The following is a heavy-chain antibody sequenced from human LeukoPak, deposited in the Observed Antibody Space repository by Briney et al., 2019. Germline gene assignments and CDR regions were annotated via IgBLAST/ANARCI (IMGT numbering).Heavy chain of an antibody. Sequence: SVKVSCKASGGTFSSYAISWVRQAPGQGLEWMGGIIPIFGTANYAQKFQGRVTITTDESTSTAYMELSSLRSEDTAVYYCARARGYDILTGYYPYFDYWGQGTLVTVSS. V-gene: IGHV1-69*05. CDR2: IIPIFGTA. J-gene: IGHJ4*02. CDR1: GGTFSSYA. CDR3: ARARGYDILTGYYPYFDY. D-gene: IGHD3-9*01.